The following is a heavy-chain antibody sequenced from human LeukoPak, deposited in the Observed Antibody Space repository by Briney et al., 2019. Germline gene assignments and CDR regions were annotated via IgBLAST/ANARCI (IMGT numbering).Heavy chain of an antibody. V-gene: IGHV4-34*01. CDR1: GGSFSGYY. CDR3: ARGRRDGYNGPWYCDL. CDR2: ISHSGNT. D-gene: IGHD5-24*01. J-gene: IGHJ2*01. Sequence: SETLSLTCAVYGGSFSGYYWSWIRQPPGKGLEWIGEISHSGNTNYNPSLKSRVTISVDTSKNQFSLKLSSVTAADTAVYYCARGRRDGYNGPWYCDLWGRGTLVTVSS.